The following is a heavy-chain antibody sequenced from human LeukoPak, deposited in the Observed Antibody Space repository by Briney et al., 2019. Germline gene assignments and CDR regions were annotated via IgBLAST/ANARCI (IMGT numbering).Heavy chain of an antibody. D-gene: IGHD2-21*02. Sequence: SETLSLTCSVSGGSIRGYYWSWIRQPPGKGLEWIGYIYYSGSTNYNPSLKSRVTISVDTSKNQFSLRLSSVTAADTAVYYCARSDGGFDPWGQGTLVTVSS. CDR1: GGSIRGYY. V-gene: IGHV4-59*01. J-gene: IGHJ5*02. CDR3: ARSDGGFDP. CDR2: IYYSGST.